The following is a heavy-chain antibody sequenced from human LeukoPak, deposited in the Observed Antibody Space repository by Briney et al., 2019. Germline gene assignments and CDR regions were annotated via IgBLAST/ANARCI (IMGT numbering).Heavy chain of an antibody. CDR2: FDPEDGET. Sequence: ASVKVSCKVSGYTLTELSMHWVRQAPGKGLEWMGGFDPEDGETIYAQKFQGRVTMTEDTSTDTAYMELSSPRSEDTAVYYCATVTGVEGRYFDYWGQGTLVTVSS. J-gene: IGHJ4*02. CDR1: GYTLTELS. CDR3: ATVTGVEGRYFDY. V-gene: IGHV1-24*01. D-gene: IGHD3-9*01.